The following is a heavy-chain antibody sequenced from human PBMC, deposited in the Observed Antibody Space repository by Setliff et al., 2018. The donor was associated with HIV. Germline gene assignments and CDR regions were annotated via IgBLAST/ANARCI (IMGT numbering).Heavy chain of an antibody. Sequence: PSETLSLTCAVSDYSISSGYYWGWIRQPPGKGLEWIGSIYHSGSTLYNPSLKSRVTISVDTSKNQFSLKLSSVTAADTAVYYCARGSYYDSSGHTLVDFQHWGQGTLVTVSS. V-gene: IGHV4-38-2*01. CDR2: IYHSGST. D-gene: IGHD3-22*01. CDR3: ARGSYYDSSGHTLVDFQH. J-gene: IGHJ1*01. CDR1: DYSISSGYY.